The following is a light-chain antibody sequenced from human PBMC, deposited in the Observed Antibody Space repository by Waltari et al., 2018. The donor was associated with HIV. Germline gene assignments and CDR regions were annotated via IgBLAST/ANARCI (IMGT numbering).Light chain of an antibody. V-gene: IGKV1-39*01. J-gene: IGKJ3*01. Sequence: DIQMTQSPSSLSASIGDRVTIACRASQNINTYLNWYQQKPGKAPRALISTATTLHSGVPSRFSGSGSGTDFTLTITDLHPEDFATYFWQQSYTSPTFGPGTTVDLK. CDR2: TAT. CDR1: QNINTY. CDR3: QQSYTSPT.